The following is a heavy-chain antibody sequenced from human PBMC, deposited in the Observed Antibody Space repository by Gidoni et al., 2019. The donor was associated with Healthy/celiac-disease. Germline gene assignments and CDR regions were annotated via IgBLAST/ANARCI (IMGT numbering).Heavy chain of an antibody. CDR3: QTAAGDLDY. CDR1: GGSFSGYY. Sequence: QVQLQQWGAGLLKPSETLSLTCAVYGGSFSGYYWSWFRQPPGKGLEWIGEINHIGSTNYNPSLKSRVTISVDTSNNQFSLKLSSVTAADTAVYYCQTAAGDLDYWGQGTLVTVSS. J-gene: IGHJ4*02. CDR2: INHIGST. V-gene: IGHV4-34*01. D-gene: IGHD6-13*01.